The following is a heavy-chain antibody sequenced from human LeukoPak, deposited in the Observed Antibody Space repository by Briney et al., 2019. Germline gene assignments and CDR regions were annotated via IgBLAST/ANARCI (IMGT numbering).Heavy chain of an antibody. Sequence: ASVKVSCKASGYTFIGYYVHWVRQAPGQGLEWMGWINANSGATNYAQNFQGRVTMTRDTSISAAYMDLSRLRSDDTAVYYCTKGLSTGWFDPWGQGTLVTVSS. CDR2: INANSGAT. CDR3: TKGLSTGWFDP. V-gene: IGHV1-2*02. D-gene: IGHD2-2*01. CDR1: GYTFIGYY. J-gene: IGHJ5*02.